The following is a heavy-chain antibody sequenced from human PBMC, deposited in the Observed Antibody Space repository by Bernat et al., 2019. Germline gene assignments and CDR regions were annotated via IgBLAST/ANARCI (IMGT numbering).Heavy chain of an antibody. V-gene: IGHV3-30*01. CDR2: ISYDGSNK. Sequence: QVQLVESGGGVVQPGRSLRLSCAASGFTFSSYAMHWVRQAPGKGLEWVAVISYDGSNKYYADSVKGRFTISRDNSKNTLYLQMNSLRAEDTAVYYCARDSHSNFDWLLSLGHHFDYWGQGTLVTVSS. J-gene: IGHJ4*02. CDR3: ARDSHSNFDWLLSLGHHFDY. D-gene: IGHD3-9*01. CDR1: GFTFSSYA.